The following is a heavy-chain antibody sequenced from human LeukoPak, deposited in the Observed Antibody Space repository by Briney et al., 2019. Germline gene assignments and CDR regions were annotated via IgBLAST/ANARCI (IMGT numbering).Heavy chain of an antibody. D-gene: IGHD1-26*01. CDR1: GYSISSGYY. V-gene: IGHV4-38-2*02. CDR2: IYYSGST. CDR3: ARVEYSGSHVDY. Sequence: SETLSLTCTVSGYSISSGYYWGWIRQPPGKGLEWIGNIYYSGSTFYNPSLKRRVTISVDTSKNQFSLKLSSVTAADTGVYYCARVEYSGSHVDYWGQGTLVTVSS. J-gene: IGHJ4*02.